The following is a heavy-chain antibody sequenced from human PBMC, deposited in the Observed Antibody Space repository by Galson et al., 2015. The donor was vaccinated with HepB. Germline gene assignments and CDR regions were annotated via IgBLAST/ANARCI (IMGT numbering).Heavy chain of an antibody. CDR3: TRAVREPDFEYFDS. D-gene: IGHD1-14*01. CDR2: ISYDGGKK. Sequence: LRLSCAASGIAFSRSDMHWVRQAPGRGLEWVAIISYDGGKKYYAKSVQGRFTISRDNSKSTLFLLMNNMRSGDTAMYYCTRAVREPDFEYFDSWGQGALVTVSS. J-gene: IGHJ4*02. V-gene: IGHV3-30-3*01. CDR1: GIAFSRSD.